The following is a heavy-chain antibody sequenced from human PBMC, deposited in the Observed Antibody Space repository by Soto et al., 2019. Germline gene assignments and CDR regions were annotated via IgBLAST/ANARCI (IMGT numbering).Heavy chain of an antibody. V-gene: IGHV4-34*01. J-gene: IGHJ4*02. Sequence: SETLSLTCAVYGGSFSGYYWSWIRQPPGKGLEWIGEINHSGSTNYNPSLKSRVTTSVDTSKNQFSLKLSSVTAADTAVYYCARGYRRGELLPHYWGQGTLVTVSS. CDR1: GGSFSGYY. CDR3: ARGYRRGELLPHY. D-gene: IGHD1-26*01. CDR2: INHSGST.